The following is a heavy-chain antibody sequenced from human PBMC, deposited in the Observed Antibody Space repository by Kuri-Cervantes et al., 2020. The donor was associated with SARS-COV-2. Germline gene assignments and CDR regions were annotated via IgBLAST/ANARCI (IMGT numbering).Heavy chain of an antibody. V-gene: IGHV3-33*01. J-gene: IGHJ4*02. CDR3: ARDYSSWYKGPFDY. Sequence: GESLKISCAASGFTFSSYGMHWVRQAPGKGLEWVAVIWYDGSSKYYADSVKGRFTISRDNSKNTLYLQMNSLRAEDTAVYYCARDYSSWYKGPFDYWGQGTLVTVSS. CDR2: IWYDGSSK. D-gene: IGHD6-13*01. CDR1: GFTFSSYG.